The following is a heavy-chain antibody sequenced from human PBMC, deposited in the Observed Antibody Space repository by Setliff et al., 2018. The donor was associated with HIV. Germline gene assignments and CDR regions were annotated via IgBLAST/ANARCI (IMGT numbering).Heavy chain of an antibody. D-gene: IGHD2-8*02. V-gene: IGHV3-74*01. CDR3: ARDGGMGVYHMDV. Sequence: PGGSLRLSCAASGFTFSSYWMHWVRQAPGKGLVWVSYIDNDASHTIHADSVKGRFTISRDNDKNSLYLQMDSLRAEDTAVYYCARDGGMGVYHMDVWGKGTTVTVSS. J-gene: IGHJ6*03. CDR1: GFTFSSYW. CDR2: IDNDASHT.